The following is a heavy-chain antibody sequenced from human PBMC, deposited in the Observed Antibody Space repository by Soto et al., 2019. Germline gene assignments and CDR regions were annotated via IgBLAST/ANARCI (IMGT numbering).Heavy chain of an antibody. CDR3: ASEKGGFMSNGRDV. J-gene: IGHJ6*01. D-gene: IGHD2-15*01. V-gene: IGHV4-30-4*01. CDR1: GGSISSGDYY. Sequence: PSGTLSLTCTVSGGSISSGDYYWSWIRQPTGKGLEWIGYIYYSGSTYYNPSLKSRVTISVDTSKNQFSLKLSSVSAADTAVYYFASEKGGFMSNGRDVWGKGTSVTVSS. CDR2: IYYSGST.